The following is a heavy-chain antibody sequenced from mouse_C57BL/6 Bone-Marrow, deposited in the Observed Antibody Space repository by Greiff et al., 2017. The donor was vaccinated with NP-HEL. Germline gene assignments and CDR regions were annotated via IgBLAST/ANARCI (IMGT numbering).Heavy chain of an antibody. V-gene: IGHV3-6*01. D-gene: IGHD2-3*01. Sequence: VQLKESGPGLVKPSQSLSLTCSVTGYSITSGYYWNWIRQFPGNKLEWMGYISYDGSNNYNPSLKNRISITRDTSKNQFFLKLNSVTTEDTATYYCARADDGYYVWGQGTLVTVSA. J-gene: IGHJ3*01. CDR1: GYSITSGYY. CDR2: ISYDGSN. CDR3: ARADDGYYV.